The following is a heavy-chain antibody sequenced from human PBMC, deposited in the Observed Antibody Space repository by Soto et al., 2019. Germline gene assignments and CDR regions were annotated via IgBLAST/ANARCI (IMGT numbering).Heavy chain of an antibody. CDR1: VFNFSNHW. CDR2: IKQDGSET. Sequence: GGSLRLSCAASVFNFSNHWMTWVRQAPGKGLGWVANIKQDGSETHYVDSVKGRFTISRDNAQNSLYLQMNNLRAEDTGVYFCARGFSPDYWGQGTLVTVSS. V-gene: IGHV3-7*01. CDR3: ARGFSPDY. D-gene: IGHD3-3*01. J-gene: IGHJ4*02.